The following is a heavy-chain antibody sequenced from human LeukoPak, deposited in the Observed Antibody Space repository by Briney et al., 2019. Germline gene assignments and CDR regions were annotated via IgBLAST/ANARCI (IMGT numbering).Heavy chain of an antibody. CDR2: VYNSGST. D-gene: IGHD3-16*01. Sequence: PSQTLSLTCTVSGGSVSSGFYYWSWIRQPAGKGLEWIGRVYNSGSTSYNPSLKSRVTISIDTSKNQFSLKLNSVTAADTAVYYCARGLSLYAFDIWGQGTMVTVSS. V-gene: IGHV4-61*02. CDR1: GGSVSSGFYY. CDR3: ARGLSLYAFDI. J-gene: IGHJ3*02.